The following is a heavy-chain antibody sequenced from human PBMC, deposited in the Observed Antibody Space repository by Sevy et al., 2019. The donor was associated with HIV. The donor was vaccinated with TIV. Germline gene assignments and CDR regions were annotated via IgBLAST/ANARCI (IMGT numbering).Heavy chain of an antibody. Sequence: GGSLRLACAASGFTFSSYSMNWVRQAPGKGLEWVSSFSSSSSYIYYADSVKGRFTISRDNAKNSLYLQMNSLRAEDTAVYYCASLPSSSFYYYYGMDVWGQGTTVTVSS. CDR2: FSSSSSYI. CDR1: GFTFSSYS. V-gene: IGHV3-21*01. D-gene: IGHD6-6*01. CDR3: ASLPSSSFYYYYGMDV. J-gene: IGHJ6*02.